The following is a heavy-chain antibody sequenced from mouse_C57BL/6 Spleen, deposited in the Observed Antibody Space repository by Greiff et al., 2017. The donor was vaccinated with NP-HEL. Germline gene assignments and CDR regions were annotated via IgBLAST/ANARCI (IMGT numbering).Heavy chain of an antibody. D-gene: IGHD3-1*01. CDR1: GYTFTSYW. Sequence: QVQLKQPGAELVMPGASVKLSCKASGYTFTSYWMHWVKQRPGQGLEWIGEIDPSDSYTNYNQKFKGKSTLPVDKSSSTAYMQLSSLTSEDSAVYYCAREGAPHYFDYWGQGTTLTVSS. J-gene: IGHJ2*01. CDR3: AREGAPHYFDY. V-gene: IGHV1-69*01. CDR2: IDPSDSYT.